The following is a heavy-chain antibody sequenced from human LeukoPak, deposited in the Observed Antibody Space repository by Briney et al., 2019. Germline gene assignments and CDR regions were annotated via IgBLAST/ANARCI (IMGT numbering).Heavy chain of an antibody. D-gene: IGHD4-23*01. CDR2: INSDGAT. CDR3: ARSNYGGLDY. J-gene: IGHJ4*02. Sequence: GGSLRLSCAASGIIISNQYLSWVRQAPGKGLEWVSIINSDGATYFADSMKGRFTLFRDSSKNTLYLQMNNLRAEDTAVYYCARSNYGGLDYWGQGTLVTVSS. V-gene: IGHV3-53*01. CDR1: GIIISNQY.